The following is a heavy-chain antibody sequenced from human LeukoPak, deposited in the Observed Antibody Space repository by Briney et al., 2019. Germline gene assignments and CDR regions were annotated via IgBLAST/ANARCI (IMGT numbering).Heavy chain of an antibody. CDR1: GFTFSSYS. CDR2: IKRDGSEN. CDR3: ARYSSGWYFDC. V-gene: IGHV3-7*01. Sequence: GGSLRLSCAASGFTFSSYSMGWARQAAGKGLERVAYIKRDGSENKYVDSVKGRFAISRDNAENSLYLQMNSLRTEDTAVYYCARYSSGWYFDCWGQGTLVTVSS. D-gene: IGHD6-19*01. J-gene: IGHJ4*02.